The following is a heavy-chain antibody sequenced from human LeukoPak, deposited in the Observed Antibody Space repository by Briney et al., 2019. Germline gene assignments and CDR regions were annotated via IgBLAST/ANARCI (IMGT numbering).Heavy chain of an antibody. Sequence: GGSLRLSCAASGFTFDDYAMHWVRQAPGKGLEWVSGISWNSGSIGFADSVKGRFTISRDNSKNTLYLQMNSLRAEDTAVYYCAKYGEDYDSSGYQNAFDIWGQGTMVTVSS. CDR3: AKYGEDYDSSGYQNAFDI. CDR1: GFTFDDYA. CDR2: ISWNSGSI. J-gene: IGHJ3*02. D-gene: IGHD3-22*01. V-gene: IGHV3-9*01.